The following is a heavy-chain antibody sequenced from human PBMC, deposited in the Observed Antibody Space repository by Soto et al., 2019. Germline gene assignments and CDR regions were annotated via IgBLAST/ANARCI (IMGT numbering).Heavy chain of an antibody. CDR1: GYTFTSYY. J-gene: IGHJ5*02. D-gene: IGHD2-15*01. CDR3: ARGDVRVVASFDP. V-gene: IGHV1-46*01. CDR2: INPSGGST. Sequence: ASVKVSCXASGYTFTSYYMHWVRQAPGQVLEWMGIINPSGGSTSYAQKFQGRVTITRDTSTSTVYMELSSLRSEDTAVYYCARGDVRVVASFDPWGQGALVPVSS.